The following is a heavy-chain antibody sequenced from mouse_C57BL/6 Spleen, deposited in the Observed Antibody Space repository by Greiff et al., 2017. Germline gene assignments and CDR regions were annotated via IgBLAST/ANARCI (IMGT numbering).Heavy chain of an antibody. D-gene: IGHD2-2*01. Sequence: VQLKESGGDLVKPGGSLKLSCAASGFTFSSYGMSWVRQTPDKRLEWVATISSGGSYTYYPDSVKGRFTISRDNAKNTLYLQMSSLKSEDTAMYYCARIYYGYDEGYYYAMDYWGQGTSVTVSS. CDR1: GFTFSSYG. V-gene: IGHV5-6*01. CDR3: ARIYYGYDEGYYYAMDY. CDR2: ISSGGSYT. J-gene: IGHJ4*01.